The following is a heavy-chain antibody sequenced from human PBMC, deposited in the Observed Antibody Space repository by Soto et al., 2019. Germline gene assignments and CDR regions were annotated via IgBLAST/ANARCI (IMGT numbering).Heavy chain of an antibody. Sequence: EVQLLESGGGLVQPGGSLRLSCAASGFTFSSYAMSWVRQAPGKGLEWVSAISGSGGSTYYADSVKGRFTISRDKSKNTLYLQMNSLRAEDTAVYYCAKASYYDSSGYAFDYWGQGTLVTVSS. D-gene: IGHD3-22*01. CDR1: GFTFSSYA. V-gene: IGHV3-23*01. J-gene: IGHJ4*02. CDR2: ISGSGGST. CDR3: AKASYYDSSGYAFDY.